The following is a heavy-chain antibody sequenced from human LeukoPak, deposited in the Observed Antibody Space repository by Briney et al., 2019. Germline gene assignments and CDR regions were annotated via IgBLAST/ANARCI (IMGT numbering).Heavy chain of an antibody. D-gene: IGHD2-2*01. CDR2: ISSSSSYI. V-gene: IGHV3-21*01. J-gene: IGHJ4*02. CDR1: GFTFSSYG. CDR3: ARESTRDIVVVPAPDCVDY. Sequence: GGSLRLSCAASGFTFSSYGMNWVRQAPGKGLEWVSSISSSSSYIYYADSVKGRFTISRDNAKNSLYLQMNSLRAEDTAVYYCARESTRDIVVVPAPDCVDYWGQGTLVTVSS.